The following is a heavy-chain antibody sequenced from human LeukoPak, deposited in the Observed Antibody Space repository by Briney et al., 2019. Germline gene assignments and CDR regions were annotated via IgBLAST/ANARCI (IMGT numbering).Heavy chain of an antibody. V-gene: IGHV4-4*09. CDR3: ARRDVVVPAGHNWFDP. CDR1: GSTFSSYS. J-gene: IGHJ5*02. D-gene: IGHD2-2*01. CDR2: IYTSGST. Sequence: GSLRLSCAASGSTFSSYSMNWVRQAPGKGLEWIGYIYTSGSTNYNPSLKSRVTISVDTSKNQFSLKLSSVTAADTAVYYCARRDVVVPAGHNWFDPWGQGTLVTVSS.